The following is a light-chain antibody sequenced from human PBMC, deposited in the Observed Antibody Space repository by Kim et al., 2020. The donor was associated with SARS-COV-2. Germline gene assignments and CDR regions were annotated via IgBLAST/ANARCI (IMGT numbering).Light chain of an antibody. Sequence: SPGERATLSCSASQSVSSNLVWYQQKPGQAPRLLIYGASTRATGIPDRFSGSGSGTEFTLTISSLQSEDFAVYYCQQYNNWPPLTFGGGTKVDIK. CDR2: GAS. CDR3: QQYNNWPPLT. J-gene: IGKJ4*01. V-gene: IGKV3-15*01. CDR1: QSVSSN.